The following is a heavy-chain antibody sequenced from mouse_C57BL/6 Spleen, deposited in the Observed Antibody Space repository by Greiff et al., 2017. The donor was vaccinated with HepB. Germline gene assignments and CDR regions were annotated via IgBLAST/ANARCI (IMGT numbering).Heavy chain of an antibody. CDR1: GYAFSSSW. CDR3: ARGGGWYFDV. Sequence: QVQLQQSGPELVKPGASVKISCKASGYAFSSSWMNWVKQRPGKGLEWIGRIYPGDGDTNYNGKFKGKATLTADKSSSTAYMQLSSLTSEDSAVYLCARGGGWYFDVWGTGTTVTVSS. J-gene: IGHJ1*03. V-gene: IGHV1-82*01. CDR2: IYPGDGDT.